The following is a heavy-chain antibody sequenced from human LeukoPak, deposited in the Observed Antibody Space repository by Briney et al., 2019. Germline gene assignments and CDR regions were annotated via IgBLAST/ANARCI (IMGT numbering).Heavy chain of an antibody. CDR1: GYTFTGYY. D-gene: IGHD1-26*01. CDR3: ARDPSIELLPYFDY. CDR2: INPNSGGT. J-gene: IGHJ4*02. Sequence: ASVKVSCKASGYTFTGYYMHWVRQAPGQGLEWMGWINPNSGGTNYAQKFQGRVTMTRDTSISTAYMELSRLRSGDTAVYYCARDPSIELLPYFDYWGQGTLVTVSS. V-gene: IGHV1-2*02.